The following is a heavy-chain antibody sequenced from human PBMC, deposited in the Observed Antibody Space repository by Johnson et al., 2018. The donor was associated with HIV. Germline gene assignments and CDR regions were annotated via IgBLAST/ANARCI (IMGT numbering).Heavy chain of an antibody. Sequence: QVQLVESGGGVVQPGRSLRLSCAASGFTFSSYAMHWVRQAPGKGLEWVAVISYDGSNKYYADSVKGRFTISRDNSKNTLYLQMNSLRAEDTAVYYCAIDPSEWELRGWDAFDIWGQGTKVTVSS. V-gene: IGHV3-30*04. D-gene: IGHD1-26*01. CDR3: AIDPSEWELRGWDAFDI. CDR1: GFTFSSYA. J-gene: IGHJ3*02. CDR2: ISYDGSNK.